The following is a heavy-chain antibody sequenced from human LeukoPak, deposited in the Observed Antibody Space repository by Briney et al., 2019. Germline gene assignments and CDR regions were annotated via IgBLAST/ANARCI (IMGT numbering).Heavy chain of an antibody. V-gene: IGHV5-51*01. CDR2: IYPGDSDT. CDR1: GYSFTSYW. CDR3: ASPYYDSSGYNGGDDAFDI. D-gene: IGHD3-22*01. Sequence: GESLKISCKGSGYSFTSYWIGWVRQMPGKGLEWMGIIYPGDSDTRYSPSFQGQVTISADKSISTAYLQWSSLKASDTAMYYCASPYYDSSGYNGGDDAFDIWGQGTMVTVSS. J-gene: IGHJ3*02.